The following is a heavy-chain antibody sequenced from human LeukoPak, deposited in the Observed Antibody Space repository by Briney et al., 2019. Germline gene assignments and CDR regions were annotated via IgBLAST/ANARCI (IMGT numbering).Heavy chain of an antibody. V-gene: IGHV4-59*01. CDR3: ARDTHYDILTGYYCDAFDI. CDR2: IYYSGST. Sequence: SETLSLTCTVSGGSISSYYWSWIRQPPGKGLEWIGYIYYSGSTNYNPSLKSRVTISVDTSKNQFSLKLSSVTAADTAVYYCARDTHYDILTGYYCDAFDIWGQGTMVTVSS. D-gene: IGHD3-9*01. J-gene: IGHJ3*02. CDR1: GGSISSYY.